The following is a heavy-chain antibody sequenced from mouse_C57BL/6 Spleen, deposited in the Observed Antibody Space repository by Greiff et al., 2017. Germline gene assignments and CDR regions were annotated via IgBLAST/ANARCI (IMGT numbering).Heavy chain of an antibody. D-gene: IGHD4-1*01. Sequence: EVQLMEPGGGLVKPGGSLKLSCAASGFTFSDYGMHWVRQAPEKGLEWVAYISSGSSTIYYSNTVKGRFTISRDNAKNTLFLQMTRRRSEDAAMYYCAGRTGTEAMDYWGQGTSVTVSS. V-gene: IGHV5-17*01. CDR2: ISSGSSTI. J-gene: IGHJ4*01. CDR3: AGRTGTEAMDY. CDR1: GFTFSDYG.